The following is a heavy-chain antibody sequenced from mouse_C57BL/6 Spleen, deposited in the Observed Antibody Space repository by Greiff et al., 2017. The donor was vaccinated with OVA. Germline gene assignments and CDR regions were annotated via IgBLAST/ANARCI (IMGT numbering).Heavy chain of an antibody. J-gene: IGHJ4*01. CDR1: GYTFTSYW. CDR3: ARQTMVTTRYAMDY. Sequence: QVQLQQPGAELVRPGTSVKLSCKASGYTFTSYWMHWVKQRPGQGLEWIGVIDPSDSYTNYNQKFKGKATLTVDTSSSTAYMQLSSLTSEDSAVYYCARQTMVTTRYAMDYWGQGTSVTVSS. V-gene: IGHV1-59*01. CDR2: IDPSDSYT. D-gene: IGHD2-2*01.